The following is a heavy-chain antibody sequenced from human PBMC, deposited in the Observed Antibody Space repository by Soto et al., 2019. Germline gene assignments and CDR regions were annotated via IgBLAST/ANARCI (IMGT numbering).Heavy chain of an antibody. V-gene: IGHV4-59*01. Sequence: LSLTCTVSGGSISSYYWSWIRQPPGKGLEWIGYIYYSGSTNYNPSLKSRVTISVDTSKNQFSLKLSSVTAADTAVYYCARRTSGYDYGYYYYMDVWGKGTTVTVSS. CDR3: ARRTSGYDYGYYYYMDV. J-gene: IGHJ6*03. CDR1: GGSISSYY. CDR2: IYYSGST. D-gene: IGHD5-12*01.